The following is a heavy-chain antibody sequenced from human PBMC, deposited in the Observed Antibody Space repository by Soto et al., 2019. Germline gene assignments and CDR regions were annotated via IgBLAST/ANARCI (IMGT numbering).Heavy chain of an antibody. CDR1: GGSFSGYY. D-gene: IGHD2-2*01. Sequence: PSETLSLTCAVYGGSFSGYYWSWIRQPPGKGLEWIGEINHSGSTNYNPSLKSRVTISVDTSKNQFSLKLSSVTAADTAVYYCASGRIVVVPAAKYRSSSGMGYYYYYYGMDVWGQGTTVTVSS. CDR2: INHSGST. CDR3: ASGRIVVVPAAKYRSSSGMGYYYYYYGMDV. V-gene: IGHV4-34*01. J-gene: IGHJ6*02.